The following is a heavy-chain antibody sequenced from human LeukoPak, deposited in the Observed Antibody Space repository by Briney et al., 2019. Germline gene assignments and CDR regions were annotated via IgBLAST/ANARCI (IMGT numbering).Heavy chain of an antibody. Sequence: GGSLRLSCAAAGFIFSSYWMRWVRQAPGKGLEGVANIKQDGSEKYYVDSVKGRFSISRDNAKNSLYLQMNGLRAEDTAVYYCAIEEYGDHLWWWGQGTPVTVSS. J-gene: IGHJ4*02. CDR2: IKQDGSEK. CDR3: AIEEYGDHLWW. CDR1: GFIFSSYW. V-gene: IGHV3-7*01. D-gene: IGHD4-17*01.